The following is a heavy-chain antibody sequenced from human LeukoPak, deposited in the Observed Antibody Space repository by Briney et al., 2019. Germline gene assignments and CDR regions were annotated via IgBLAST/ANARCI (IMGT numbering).Heavy chain of an antibody. D-gene: IGHD6-13*01. V-gene: IGHV4-59*08. J-gene: IGHJ4*02. CDR2: IYYSGST. CDR3: ARGGSYSSSWYYFDY. CDR1: GGSISSYY. Sequence: PSETLSLTCTVSGGSISSYYWSWIRQPPGKGLEWIGYIYYSGSTNYNPPLKSRVTISVDTSKNQFSLKLSSVTAADTAVYYCARGGSYSSSWYYFDYWGQGTLVTVSS.